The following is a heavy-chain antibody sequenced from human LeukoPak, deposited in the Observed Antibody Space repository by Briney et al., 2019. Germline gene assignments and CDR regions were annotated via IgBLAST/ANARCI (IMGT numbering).Heavy chain of an antibody. D-gene: IGHD1-26*01. Sequence: SETLSLTCTVSGGSVRSGSYDWNWIRQPPEKGLEWIGYIYYSGRSAYNPSLKSRVTISADTSNNLFSLKLSSVAAADKAVYYCARSALGRDAFDIWGQGTMVTVSS. V-gene: IGHV4-61*03. J-gene: IGHJ3*02. CDR1: GGSVRSGSYD. CDR2: IYYSGRS. CDR3: ARSALGRDAFDI.